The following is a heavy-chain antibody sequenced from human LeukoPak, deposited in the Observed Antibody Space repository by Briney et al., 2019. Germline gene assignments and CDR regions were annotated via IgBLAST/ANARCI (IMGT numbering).Heavy chain of an antibody. CDR3: ARGSYVLHN. CDR2: INNDGSIT. V-gene: IGHV3-74*01. Sequence: GGSLRLSCATSGSTFSSDWMHWVRQAPGKGLVWVSRINNDGSITTYADSVKGRFTISRDSARNTLNLQMNRLRAEDTAVYYCARGSYVLHNWGQGTLVTVSS. J-gene: IGHJ4*02. D-gene: IGHD1-26*01. CDR1: GSTFSSDW.